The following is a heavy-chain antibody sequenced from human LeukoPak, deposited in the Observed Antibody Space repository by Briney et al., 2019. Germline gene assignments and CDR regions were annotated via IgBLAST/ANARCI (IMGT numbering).Heavy chain of an antibody. CDR2: ISGSGNST. J-gene: IGHJ4*02. D-gene: IGHD3-3*01. Sequence: GGSLRLSCAASGFTFSSYWMSWVRQAPGKGLEWVSCISGSGNSTYYADSVKGRFTISRDNSKNTLYLQMNSLRAEDTAVYYYAKDQSHGAWLLYIADYWGQGTLVTVSS. V-gene: IGHV3-23*01. CDR3: AKDQSHGAWLLYIADY. CDR1: GFTFSSYW.